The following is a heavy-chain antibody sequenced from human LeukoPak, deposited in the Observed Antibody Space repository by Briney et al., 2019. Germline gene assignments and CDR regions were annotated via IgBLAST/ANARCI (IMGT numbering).Heavy chain of an antibody. J-gene: IGHJ3*02. CDR2: IYIGGST. CDR3: ARGPRMVAMNGYAFDI. CDR1: GGSISSYY. Sequence: PSETLSLTRIVSGGSISSYYWNWIRQSAGKGLEWIGRIYIGGSTGYNPSLKSRVTMSVDTSKIQFSLNLTSVTAADTAMYYCARGPRMVAMNGYAFDIWGPGTMVTVSP. D-gene: IGHD2-2*01. V-gene: IGHV4-4*07.